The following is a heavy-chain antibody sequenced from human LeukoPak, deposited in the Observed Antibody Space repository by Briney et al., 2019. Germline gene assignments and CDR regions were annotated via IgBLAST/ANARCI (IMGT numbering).Heavy chain of an antibody. J-gene: IGHJ4*02. CDR2: ISYDGSNK. Sequence: PGGSLRLSCAASGFTFSSYAMHWVRQAPGKGLEWVAVISYDGSNKYYADSVKGRFTISRDNSKNTLYLQMNSLRAEDTAVYYCARALSVYGDDSYYFDYWGQGTLVTVSS. CDR1: GFTFSSYA. CDR3: ARALSVYGDDSYYFDY. D-gene: IGHD4-17*01. V-gene: IGHV3-30-3*01.